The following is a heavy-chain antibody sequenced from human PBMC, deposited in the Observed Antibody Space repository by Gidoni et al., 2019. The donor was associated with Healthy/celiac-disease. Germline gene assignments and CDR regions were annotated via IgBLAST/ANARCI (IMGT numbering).Heavy chain of an antibody. CDR1: GGSISSSSYY. V-gene: IGHV4-39*01. CDR3: AGENNSGWNY. Sequence: QLQLQESGPGLVKPSETLSLTCTVPGGSISSSSYYWGWIRQPPGKGLEWIGSIYYSGSPYYNPSLKSRVTISVDTSKNQFSLKLSSVTAADTAVYYCAGENNSGWNYWGQGTLVTVSS. CDR2: IYYSGSP. D-gene: IGHD6-19*01. J-gene: IGHJ4*02.